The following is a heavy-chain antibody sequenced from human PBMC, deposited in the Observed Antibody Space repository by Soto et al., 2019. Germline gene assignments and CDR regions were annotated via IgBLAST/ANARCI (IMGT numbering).Heavy chain of an antibody. CDR2: IIPIFGTA. V-gene: IGHV1-69*13. J-gene: IGHJ6*02. CDR1: GGTFSSYA. D-gene: IGHD2-15*01. Sequence: GASVKVSCKASGGTFSSYAISWVRQAPGQGLEWMGGIIPIFGTANYAQKFQGRVTITADESTSTAYMELSSLRSEDTAVYYCARDPGAILGFNYHGMDVWGQGTTVTVSS. CDR3: ARDPGAILGFNYHGMDV.